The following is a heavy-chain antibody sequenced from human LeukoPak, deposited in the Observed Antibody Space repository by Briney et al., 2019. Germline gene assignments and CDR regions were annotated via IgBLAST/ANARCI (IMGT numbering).Heavy chain of an antibody. CDR2: INHSGST. CDR3: ATSPDFWSGYSYDY. D-gene: IGHD3-3*01. CDR1: GGSFSGYY. Sequence: PSETLSLTCAVYGGSFSGYYWSWIRQPPGKGLEWIGEINHSGSTNYNPSLKSRVTISVDTSKNQFSLKLSSVTAADTAVYYCATSPDFWSGYSYDYWGQGALVTVSS. V-gene: IGHV4-34*01. J-gene: IGHJ4*02.